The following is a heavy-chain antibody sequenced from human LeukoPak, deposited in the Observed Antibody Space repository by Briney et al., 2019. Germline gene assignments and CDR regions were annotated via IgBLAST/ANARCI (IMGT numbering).Heavy chain of an antibody. V-gene: IGHV4-59*01. CDR2: IYYTGRA. CDR1: DRSISRYY. D-gene: IGHD3-3*01. Sequence: KPSETLSLTCTVSDRSISRYYWSWIRQPPGTGLEWIGYIYYTGRADYNPSLKSRVSMSVDTSKNQFSLSGNSMTAADTAVYYCARGDFWSGAPTDWGQGTLVTVSS. CDR3: ARGDFWSGAPTD. J-gene: IGHJ4*02.